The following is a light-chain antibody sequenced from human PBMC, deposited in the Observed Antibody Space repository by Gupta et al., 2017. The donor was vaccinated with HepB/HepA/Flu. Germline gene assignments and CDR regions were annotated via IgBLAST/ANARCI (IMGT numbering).Light chain of an antibody. CDR3: QQYNMWPLT. J-gene: IGKJ4*01. CDR1: HSVSAN. V-gene: IGKV3-15*01. Sequence: EIVMTQSPATLSVSPGERATLSCRASHSVSANLAWYQQKPGQAPRLLIYGASSRATGIPDRFSGTGSGTEFTLNIAGLQSEDSAVYYCQQYNMWPLTFDGGTKLGI. CDR2: GAS.